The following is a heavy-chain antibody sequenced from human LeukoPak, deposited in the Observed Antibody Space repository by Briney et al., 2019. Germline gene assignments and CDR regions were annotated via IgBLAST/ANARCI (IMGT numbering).Heavy chain of an antibody. Sequence: SETLSLTCTVSGGSISNYYWSWIRQPAGKGLEWIGRINTSGSTNYNPSLESRVTMSVDTPKNQFSLKLNSVTAADTAVYFCARSRGTALVTRFDYWGQGTLVTVSS. V-gene: IGHV4-4*07. CDR1: GGSISNYY. J-gene: IGHJ4*02. D-gene: IGHD5-18*01. CDR3: ARSRGTALVTRFDY. CDR2: INTSGST.